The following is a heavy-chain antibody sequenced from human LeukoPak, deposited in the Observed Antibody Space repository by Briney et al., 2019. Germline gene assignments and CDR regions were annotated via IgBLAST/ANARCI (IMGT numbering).Heavy chain of an antibody. V-gene: IGHV1-69*04. CDR1: GGTLSSYA. CDR3: ARVSRYYDSSGYAY. J-gene: IGHJ4*02. D-gene: IGHD3-22*01. CDR2: IIPILGIA. Sequence: ASVKVSCKASGGTLSSYAISWVRQAPGQGLEWMGRIIPILGIANYAQKFQGRVTITADKSTSTAYMELSSLRSEDTAVYYCARVSRYYDSSGYAYWGQGTLVTVSS.